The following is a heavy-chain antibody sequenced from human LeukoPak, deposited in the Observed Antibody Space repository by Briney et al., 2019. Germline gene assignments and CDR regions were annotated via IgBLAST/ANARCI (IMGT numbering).Heavy chain of an antibody. Sequence: GGSLRLSCAASGFTFNYFWMHWVRQVPGKGPVLVSGINNDGTATYYADSVKGRFTISRDNAKNTVYLQTNDLRAEDTSVYFCATVSEYWGQGTLVTVSS. CDR1: GFTFNYFW. J-gene: IGHJ4*02. CDR2: INNDGTAT. V-gene: IGHV3-74*01. CDR3: ATVSEY.